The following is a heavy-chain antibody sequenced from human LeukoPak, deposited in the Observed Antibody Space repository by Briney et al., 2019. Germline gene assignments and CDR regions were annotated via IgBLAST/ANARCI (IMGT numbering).Heavy chain of an antibody. D-gene: IGHD2-21*02. CDR2: ICPGDSDT. CDR3: ARRAYCGGDCTKAYYSYYSMDV. Sequence: GESLKISCKASGYTFTTYCIVWVRQMPGTGLEWMGIICPGDSDTKYSPSFQGQVTMSADRSISTAYLQWSSLRASDTAMYYCARRAYCGGDCTKAYYSYYSMDVWGQGTTVTVSS. CDR1: GYTFTTYC. J-gene: IGHJ6*02. V-gene: IGHV5-51*01.